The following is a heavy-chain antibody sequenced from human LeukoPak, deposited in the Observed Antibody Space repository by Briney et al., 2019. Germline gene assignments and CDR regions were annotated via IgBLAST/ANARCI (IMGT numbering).Heavy chain of an antibody. CDR3: ARTDLNWFDP. CDR2: INHSGST. V-gene: IGHV4-34*01. CDR1: GGSFSGYY. Sequence: PSETLSLTCAVYGGSFSGYYWSWIRQPPGKGLEWIGEINHSGSTNYNPSLKSRVTISVDTSKNQFPLKLSSVTAADTAVYYCARTDLNWFDPWGQGTLVTVSS. J-gene: IGHJ5*02.